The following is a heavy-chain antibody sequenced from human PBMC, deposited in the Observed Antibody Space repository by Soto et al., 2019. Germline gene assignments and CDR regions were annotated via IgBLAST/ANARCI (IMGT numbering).Heavy chain of an antibody. J-gene: IGHJ6*02. CDR2: INPAGGAA. CDR3: AREANGYGMDV. Sequence: QMKLVQSGAEVKEPGASVRISCKASGYIFTRYYMYWVRQAPGQGLEWMGIINPAGGAANYAQKLQCRVTITGDTSTTTVYMEVRRLRSDDTGTCYSAREANGYGMDVWGQGTTVTVS. V-gene: IGHV1-46*04. CDR1: GYIFTRYY.